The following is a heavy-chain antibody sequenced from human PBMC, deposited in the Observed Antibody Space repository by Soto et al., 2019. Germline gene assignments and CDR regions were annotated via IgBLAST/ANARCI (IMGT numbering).Heavy chain of an antibody. CDR1: GYSFTSYW. V-gene: IGHV5-51*01. CDR3: ARLGGIRFLEWLSSNWFDP. CDR2: IYPGDSDT. J-gene: IGHJ5*02. Sequence: RGASLKISCEGSGYSFTSYWIGSVRQMPGKGLEWMGIIYPGDSDTRYSPSFQGQVTISADKSISTAYLQWSSLKASDTAMYYCARLGGIRFLEWLSSNWFDPWGQGTLVTVSS. D-gene: IGHD3-3*01.